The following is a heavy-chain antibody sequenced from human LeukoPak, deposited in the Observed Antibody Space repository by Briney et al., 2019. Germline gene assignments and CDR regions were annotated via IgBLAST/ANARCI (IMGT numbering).Heavy chain of an antibody. CDR1: GFTFSSYW. V-gene: IGHV3-7*01. CDR2: IQQDGSEK. CDR3: ARDKTTVPTGWFDP. D-gene: IGHD4-17*01. J-gene: IGHJ5*02. Sequence: GGSLRLSCAASGFTFSSYWMSWVRQAPGKGLEWVATIQQDGSEKYYVDSVKGRFTISRDNAKNSLYLQMNSLRAEDTAVYYCARDKTTVPTGWFDPWGQGTLVTVSS.